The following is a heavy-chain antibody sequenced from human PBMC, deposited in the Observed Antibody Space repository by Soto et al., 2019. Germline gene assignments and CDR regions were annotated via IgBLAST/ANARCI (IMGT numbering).Heavy chain of an antibody. J-gene: IGHJ3*02. CDR2: IYHSGST. Sequence: PSETLSLTCAGSGGSISSGGYSWSWIRQPPGKGLEWIGYIYHSGSTYYDPSLKSRVTISVDRSKNQFSLKLSSVTAADTAVYYCAREMGDFYAFDIWGQGTMVTVSS. D-gene: IGHD2-21*02. V-gene: IGHV4-30-2*01. CDR1: GGSISSGGYS. CDR3: AREMGDFYAFDI.